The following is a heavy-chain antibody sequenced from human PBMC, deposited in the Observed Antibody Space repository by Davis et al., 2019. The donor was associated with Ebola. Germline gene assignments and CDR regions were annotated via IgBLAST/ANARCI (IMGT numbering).Heavy chain of an antibody. D-gene: IGHD6-25*01. V-gene: IGHV3-7*01. CDR1: RLTFGRFW. CDR2: IKQDGSDT. CDR3: AKDSGWQMSP. Sequence: GESLKISCATSRLTFGRFWMNWVRQAPGRGLGWVAKIKQDGSDTYYLASVKGRFTISRDNAKNSLYLQINSLRAEDTAVYYCAKDSGWQMSPWGQGTLVAVSS. J-gene: IGHJ5*02.